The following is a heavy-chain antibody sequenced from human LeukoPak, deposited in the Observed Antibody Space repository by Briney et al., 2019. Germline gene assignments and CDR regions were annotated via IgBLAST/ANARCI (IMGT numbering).Heavy chain of an antibody. CDR1: GFTFSSYG. Sequence: PGGSLRLSCAASGFTFSSYGMHWVRQAPGKGLEWVAFIREDGSGKYYADSVKGRFTISRDNSKSTLYLQMNSLRAEDTAVYYCAKGSKAVVFTRDHYMDVWGKGTTVTFSS. CDR3: AKGSKAVVFTRDHYMDV. V-gene: IGHV3-30*02. D-gene: IGHD3-22*01. J-gene: IGHJ6*03. CDR2: IREDGSGK.